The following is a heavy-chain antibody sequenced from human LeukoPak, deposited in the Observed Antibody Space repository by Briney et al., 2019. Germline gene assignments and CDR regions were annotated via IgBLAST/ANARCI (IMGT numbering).Heavy chain of an antibody. CDR3: XXXXXIAVAGTGVSVT. J-gene: IGHJ5*02. D-gene: IGHD6-19*01. Sequence: GGSLRLSCAASGFTFSSYSMNWVRQAPGKGLEWVSYISSSSSTIYYADSVKGRFTISRDNAKNSLYLQMNSLRAEDTAVYYXXXXXXIAVAGTGVSVTWGQGTLVTVSS. CDR1: GFTFSSYS. V-gene: IGHV3-48*01. CDR2: ISSSSSTI.